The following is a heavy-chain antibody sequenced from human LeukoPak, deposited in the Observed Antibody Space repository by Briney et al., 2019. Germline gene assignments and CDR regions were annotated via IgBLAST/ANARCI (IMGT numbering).Heavy chain of an antibody. CDR2: ISNSGSAM. CDR1: GFTFSDYY. J-gene: IGHJ5*02. CDR3: ASDSSGYFGP. Sequence: GGSLRLSCAASGFTFSDYYMNWLRQAPGRGLEWVSYISNSGSAMYYADSVKGRFTNSRDNAKNSVYLQMNSPRAEDTAVYYCASDSSGYFGPWGQGTLVTVSS. V-gene: IGHV3-11*01. D-gene: IGHD3-22*01.